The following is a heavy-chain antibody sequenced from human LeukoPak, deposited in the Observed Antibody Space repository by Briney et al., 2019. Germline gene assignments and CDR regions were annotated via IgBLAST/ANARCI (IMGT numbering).Heavy chain of an antibody. V-gene: IGHV4-39*01. CDR2: IYYSGRT. CDR3: ARRRYYDGSGYLE. Sequence: SETLSLTCSLSGDSISRSDSYWDWIRQAPGEGLEWIGTIYYSGRTYYSPTLKSRVTMSVDRSNNQFSLNLRSVTAADTAVYYCARRRYYDGSGYLEWGQGTLLSVSS. CDR1: GDSISRSDSY. D-gene: IGHD3-22*01. J-gene: IGHJ1*01.